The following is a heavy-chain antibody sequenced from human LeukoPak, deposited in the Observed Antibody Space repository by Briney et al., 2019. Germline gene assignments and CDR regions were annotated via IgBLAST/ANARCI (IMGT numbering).Heavy chain of an antibody. D-gene: IGHD2-2*01. CDR1: GFTFSGYN. V-gene: IGHV3-21*01. Sequence: GGSLRLSCAASGFTFSGYNMNWVRQAPGKGLEWVSSISTSSSYIYYADSVKGRFTISRDNAKNSLYLQMNSLRAEDTAVYYCASIVVVPAAMEPVDYWGQGTLVTVSS. CDR3: ASIVVVPAAMEPVDY. J-gene: IGHJ4*02. CDR2: ISTSSSYI.